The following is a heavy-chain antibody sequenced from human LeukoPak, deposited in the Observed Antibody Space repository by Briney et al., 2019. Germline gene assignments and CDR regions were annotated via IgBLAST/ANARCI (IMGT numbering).Heavy chain of an antibody. Sequence: GGSLRLSCAASGFTFSSYNMNWVRQAPGKGLEWVSYISSNSFTSGSTTIYYADSVKGRFTISRDNSKNTLYLQMNSLRAEDTAVYYCANGKTSPVTTALDYWGQGTLVTVSS. CDR1: GFTFSSYN. V-gene: IGHV3-48*01. CDR3: ANGKTSPVTTALDY. J-gene: IGHJ4*02. CDR2: ISSNSFTSGSTTI. D-gene: IGHD4-17*01.